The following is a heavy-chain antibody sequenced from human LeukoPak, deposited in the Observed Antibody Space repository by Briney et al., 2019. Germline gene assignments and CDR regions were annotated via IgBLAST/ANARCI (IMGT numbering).Heavy chain of an antibody. V-gene: IGHV4-34*01. D-gene: IGHD3-22*01. CDR1: GGSFSGYY. J-gene: IGHJ4*02. CDR3: ARGQHDYYDSSGYSDY. Sequence: PSETLSLTCAVYGGSFSGYYWSWIRQPPGKGLEWIGEINHSGSTNYNPSLKSRVTISVDTSKNQFSLKLSSVTAADTAVYYCARGQHDYYDSSGYSDYWGQGTLVTVSS. CDR2: INHSGST.